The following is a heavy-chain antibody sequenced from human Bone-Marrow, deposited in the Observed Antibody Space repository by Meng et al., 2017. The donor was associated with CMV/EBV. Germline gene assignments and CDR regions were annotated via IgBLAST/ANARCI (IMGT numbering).Heavy chain of an antibody. J-gene: IGHJ4*02. V-gene: IGHV3-66*02. CDR3: ARDGLGHYGGNSGFDY. CDR2: IYSGGST. Sequence: GGSLRLSCAASGFTVSSNYMSWVRQAPGKGLEWVSVIYSGGSTYYADSVKGRFTISRDNSKNTLYLQMNSLRAEDTAVYYCARDGLGHYGGNSGFDYWGQGTLVTFSS. D-gene: IGHD4-23*01. CDR1: GFTVSSNY.